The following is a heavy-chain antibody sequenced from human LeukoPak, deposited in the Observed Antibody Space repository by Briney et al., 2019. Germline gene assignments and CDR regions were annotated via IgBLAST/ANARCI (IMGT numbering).Heavy chain of an antibody. CDR2: IKQDGSEK. V-gene: IGHV3-7*01. CDR1: GFTFSDYW. Sequence: GGSLRLSCAASGFTFSDYWMGWVRQAPGKGLEWVANIKQDGSEKYYVDSVKGRFTIPRDNAKNSLYLQMNGLRAEDTAVYYCLRYFDWLLDYWGQGTLVTVSS. D-gene: IGHD3-9*01. CDR3: LRYFDWLLDY. J-gene: IGHJ4*02.